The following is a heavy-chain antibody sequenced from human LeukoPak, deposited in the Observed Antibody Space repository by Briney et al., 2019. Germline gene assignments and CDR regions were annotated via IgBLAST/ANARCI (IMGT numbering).Heavy chain of an antibody. CDR2: INPNSGGT. V-gene: IGHV1-2*04. CDR1: GYTFTGYY. Sequence: ASVKVSCKASGYTFTGYYMHWVRQAPGQGLEWMGWINPNSGGTNYAQKFQGWVTMTRDTSTSTVYMELSSLRSEDTAVYYCARDRRGIAAAGPYYYYGMDVWGQGTTVTVSS. D-gene: IGHD6-13*01. J-gene: IGHJ6*02. CDR3: ARDRRGIAAAGPYYYYGMDV.